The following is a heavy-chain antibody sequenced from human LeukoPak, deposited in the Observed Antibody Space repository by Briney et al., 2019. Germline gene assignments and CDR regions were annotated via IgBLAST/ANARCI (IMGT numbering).Heavy chain of an antibody. CDR2: IIPIFGTA. D-gene: IGHD3-10*01. J-gene: IGHJ6*03. Sequence: SVKVSCKASGGTFSSYAISWVRQAPGQGLEWMGGIIPIFGTANYAQKFQGRVTITTDESMSTAYMELSSLRSEDTAVYYCARGGSGSSRNYYYYYYMDVWGKGTTVTVSS. V-gene: IGHV1-69*05. CDR3: ARGGSGSSRNYYYYYYMDV. CDR1: GGTFSSYA.